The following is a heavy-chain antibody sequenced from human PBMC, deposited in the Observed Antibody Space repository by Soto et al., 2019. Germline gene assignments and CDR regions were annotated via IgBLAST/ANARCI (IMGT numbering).Heavy chain of an antibody. Sequence: QVQLQESGPGLVKLSETLSLTCTVSGGSISSYYWSWIRQPPGKGLEWIGYIYYSGSTNYNPSLKSRVTISVDTSKNQFSLKLSSVTAADTAVYYCARPHGGSSGWDNWFDPWGQGTLVTVSS. CDR1: GGSISSYY. CDR2: IYYSGST. J-gene: IGHJ5*02. V-gene: IGHV4-59*01. CDR3: ARPHGGSSGWDNWFDP. D-gene: IGHD6-25*01.